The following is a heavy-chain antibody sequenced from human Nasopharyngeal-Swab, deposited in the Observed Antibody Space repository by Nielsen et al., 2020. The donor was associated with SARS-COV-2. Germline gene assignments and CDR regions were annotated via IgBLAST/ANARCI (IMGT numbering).Heavy chain of an antibody. Sequence: GESLKISCAASGFTFSSFGMHWVRQAPGKGLEWVAFIAHDASNEYYGDSVKGRFSISRDSSKNTLYLQMNSLRAEDTAVYYCAKEGLGAPYYFDYWGQGTLVTVSS. V-gene: IGHV3-30*18. CDR1: GFTFSSFG. CDR2: IAHDASNE. CDR3: AKEGLGAPYYFDY. D-gene: IGHD1-26*01. J-gene: IGHJ4*02.